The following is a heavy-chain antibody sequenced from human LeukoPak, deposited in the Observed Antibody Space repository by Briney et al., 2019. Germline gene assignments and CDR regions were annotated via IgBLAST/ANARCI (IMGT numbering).Heavy chain of an antibody. CDR2: ISYSGST. Sequence: PSETLSLTCTVSGGSISSHYWSWIRQPPGKGLEWVGYISYSGSTNYNPSLKSRVTISVDTSKNQFSLKLSSVTAADTAVYYCARLRGIAARRGDFDYWGQGTLVTVSS. J-gene: IGHJ4*02. V-gene: IGHV4-59*11. D-gene: IGHD6-6*01. CDR1: GGSISSHY. CDR3: ARLRGIAARRGDFDY.